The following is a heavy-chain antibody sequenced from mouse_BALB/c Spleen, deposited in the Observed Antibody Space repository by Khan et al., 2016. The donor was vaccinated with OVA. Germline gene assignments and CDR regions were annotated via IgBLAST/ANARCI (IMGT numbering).Heavy chain of an antibody. CDR3: ARDRIDY. Sequence: QIQLVQSGAELAKPGASVKMSCKASGYPFTTYWMHWVKQRPGQGLEWIGYINPTSGYTDYNEKFKDKATLSADKSSNTAYMQLSGMTSEDSAVYYGARDRIDYWGQGTTLTVAA. V-gene: IGHV1-7*01. J-gene: IGHJ2*01. CDR1: GYPFTTYW. CDR2: INPTSGYT.